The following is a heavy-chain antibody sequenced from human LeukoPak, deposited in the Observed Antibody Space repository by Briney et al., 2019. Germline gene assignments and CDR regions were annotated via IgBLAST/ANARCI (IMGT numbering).Heavy chain of an antibody. CDR3: AMHVDTAMVYDY. D-gene: IGHD5-18*01. V-gene: IGHV4-59*01. CDR1: GGSIGSYY. CDR2: IYYSGST. J-gene: IGHJ4*02. Sequence: PSETLSLTCTVSGGSIGSYYWSWIRQPPGKGLEWIGYIYYSGSTNYNPSLKSRVTISVDTSKNQFSLKLSSVTAADTAVYYCAMHVDTAMVYDYWGQGTLVTVSS.